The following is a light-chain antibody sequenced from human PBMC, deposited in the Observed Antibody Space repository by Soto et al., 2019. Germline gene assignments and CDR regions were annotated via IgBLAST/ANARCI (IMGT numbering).Light chain of an antibody. CDR3: QQYGSSPRT. Sequence: EIELTQSPATLSSSPGDRATLSCRATQTVINNYLAWYQQKPGQAPRLLIYGASSRATGIPDRFSGSGSGTDFTLTISRLEPDDFAVYYCQQYGSSPRTFGQGTKVDIK. CDR1: QTVINNY. V-gene: IGKV3-20*01. CDR2: GAS. J-gene: IGKJ1*01.